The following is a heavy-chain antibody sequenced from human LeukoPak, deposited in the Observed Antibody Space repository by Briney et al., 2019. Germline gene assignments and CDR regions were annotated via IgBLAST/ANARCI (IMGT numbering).Heavy chain of an antibody. V-gene: IGHV4-59*08. CDR2: IYYSGST. Sequence: PSETLSLTCTVSGGSISSYYWSWIRQPPGKGLEWIGYIYYSGSTNYNPSLKSRVTISVDTSKNQFSLKLSSVTAADTAVYYCARHPRGVVTAASYGMDVWGQGTTVTVSS. CDR3: ARHPRGVVTAASYGMDV. CDR1: GGSISSYY. D-gene: IGHD2-21*02. J-gene: IGHJ6*02.